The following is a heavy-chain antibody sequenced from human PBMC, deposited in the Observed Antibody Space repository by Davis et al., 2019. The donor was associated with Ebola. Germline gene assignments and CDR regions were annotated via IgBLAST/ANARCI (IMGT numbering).Heavy chain of an antibody. J-gene: IGHJ3*02. CDR1: GYTFTSYG. V-gene: IGHV1-18*01. CDR2: ISAYNGNT. Sequence: ASVKVSCKASGYTFTSYGISWVRQAPGQGLEWMGWISAYNGNTNYAQKFQGRVTMTRDTSTSTVNMELSSLRSEDTAVYYCARVHYYDSSANDAFDIWGQGTMVTVSS. CDR3: ARVHYYDSSANDAFDI. D-gene: IGHD3-22*01.